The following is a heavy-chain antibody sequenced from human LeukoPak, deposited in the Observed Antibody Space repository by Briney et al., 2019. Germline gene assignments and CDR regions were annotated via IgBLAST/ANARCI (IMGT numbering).Heavy chain of an antibody. J-gene: IGHJ4*02. CDR2: IYTSGST. CDR3: ARGREDGTSHPTYYFDY. Sequence: SETLSLTCIVSGGSISSFYWSWMRQPAGKGLEWLGRIYTSGSTNYNPSLKSRVTMSVDASKNQFSLKLTSVTAADTAVYYCARGREDGTSHPTYYFDYWGQGTLVTVSS. V-gene: IGHV4-4*07. CDR1: GGSISSFY. D-gene: IGHD5-24*01.